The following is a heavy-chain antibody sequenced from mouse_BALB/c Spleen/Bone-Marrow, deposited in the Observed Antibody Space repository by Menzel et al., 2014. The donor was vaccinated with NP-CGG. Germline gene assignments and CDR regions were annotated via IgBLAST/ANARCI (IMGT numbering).Heavy chain of an antibody. D-gene: IGHD2-14*01. CDR1: GYTFTSYF. Sequence: LLESGPELVKPGASVKMSCKASGYTFTSYFIHWVKQRPGQGLEWIGWIYPGDGSTKYNEKYKVKTTLTADKSSSTAYMFLSSLTSEDSAIYFCAYYRYDEYFDVWGAGTTVTVSS. CDR2: IYPGDGST. J-gene: IGHJ1*01. V-gene: IGHV1S56*01. CDR3: AYYRYDEYFDV.